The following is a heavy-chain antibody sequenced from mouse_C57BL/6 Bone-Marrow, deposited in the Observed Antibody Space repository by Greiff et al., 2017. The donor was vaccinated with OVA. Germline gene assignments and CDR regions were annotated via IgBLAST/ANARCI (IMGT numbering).Heavy chain of an antibody. CDR1: GFNIKDDY. D-gene: IGHD2-4*01. V-gene: IGHV14-4*01. CDR3: TTDDYYFDY. J-gene: IGHJ2*01. CDR2: IDPENGDT. Sequence: VQLQQSGAELVRPGASVKLSCTASGFNIKDDYMHWVKQRPEQGLEWIGWIDPENGDTEYASKFQGKATITADTSSNTAYLQLSSRTSEDTAVYYCTTDDYYFDYWGQGTTLTVSS.